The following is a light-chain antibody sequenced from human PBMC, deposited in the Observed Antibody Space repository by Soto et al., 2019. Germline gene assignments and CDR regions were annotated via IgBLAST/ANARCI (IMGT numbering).Light chain of an antibody. CDR1: QSVSSSY. V-gene: IGKV3-20*01. Sequence: IVLTQSPGTLSLSPGERATLSCRASQSVSSSYLAWYQQKPGQAPRLLIYGVSNRAPGIPDRFSGSGSGTDITLTISRLEPEDFAVYYCHQSGDSPTFGQGTKVDIK. CDR2: GVS. CDR3: HQSGDSPT. J-gene: IGKJ1*01.